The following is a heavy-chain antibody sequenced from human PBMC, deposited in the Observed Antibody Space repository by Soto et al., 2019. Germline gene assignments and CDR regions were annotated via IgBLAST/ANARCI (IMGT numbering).Heavy chain of an antibody. CDR2: LSGSGVST. J-gene: IGHJ4*02. CDR3: AKIESRFFYDSTDYYPFDY. Sequence: QLLESGGGLVQPGGSLRLSCVASGFPFSNYAMTWVRQAPGKGLEWVSALSGSGVSTYYADSVMGRFTISRDNSKNTVYLQMNSLRAEDTAVYYCAKIESRFFYDSTDYYPFDYWGQGTLVTVSS. V-gene: IGHV3-23*01. D-gene: IGHD3-22*01. CDR1: GFPFSNYA.